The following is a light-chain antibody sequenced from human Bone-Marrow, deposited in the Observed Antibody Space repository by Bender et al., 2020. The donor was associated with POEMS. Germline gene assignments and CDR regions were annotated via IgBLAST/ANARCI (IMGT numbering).Light chain of an antibody. V-gene: IGLV1-36*01. CDR3: CSYTSSSTLEV. J-gene: IGLJ2*01. Sequence: QSVVTQPPSLSEAPRQRVTISCSGSSSNIGNHGVNWYQQLPGEAPKLLIYYDDLLTPGVSDRFSASKSGNTASLTISGLQDEDEADYYCCSYTSSSTLEVFGGGTKLTVL. CDR2: YDD. CDR1: SSNIGNHG.